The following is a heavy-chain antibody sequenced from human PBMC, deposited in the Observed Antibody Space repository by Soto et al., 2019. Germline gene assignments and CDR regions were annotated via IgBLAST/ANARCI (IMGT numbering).Heavy chain of an antibody. CDR2: IYWDDDK. J-gene: IGHJ5*02. CDR3: AHIPNYYQYDWFAP. CDR1: GFSLTTRGVG. D-gene: IGHD3-16*01. V-gene: IGHV2-5*02. Sequence: QITLKESGPTLVKPTQTLTLTCTFSGFSLTTRGVGVGWIRQPPGKALECLALIYWDDDKRYSPSLQSRLSITKDTSKNQGVLTMTNVDPVDTATYYCAHIPNYYQYDWFAPWGQGTLVSVSS.